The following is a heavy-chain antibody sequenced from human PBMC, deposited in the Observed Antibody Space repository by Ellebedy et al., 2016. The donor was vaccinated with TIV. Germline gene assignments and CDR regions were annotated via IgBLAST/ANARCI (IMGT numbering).Heavy chain of an antibody. CDR3: ARRGNYGSNHINY. CDR1: GGSISSSSYY. D-gene: IGHD4-23*01. V-gene: IGHV4-39*01. CDR2: IYYSGST. Sequence: MPSETLSLTCTVSGGSISSSSYYWGWIRQPPGKGLEWIGSIYYSGSTYYNPSLKSRVTISVDTSKNQFSLKLSSVTAADTSVYYCARRGNYGSNHINYWGQGTLVTVSS. J-gene: IGHJ4*02.